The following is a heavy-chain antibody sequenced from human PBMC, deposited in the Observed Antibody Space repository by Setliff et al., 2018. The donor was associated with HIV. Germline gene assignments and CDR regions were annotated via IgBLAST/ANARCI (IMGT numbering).Heavy chain of an antibody. CDR1: GGTFSSYS. V-gene: IGHV1-69*13. D-gene: IGHD4-4*01. J-gene: IGHJ5*02. CDR2: TIPIFGTP. Sequence: GASVKVSCKASGGTFSSYSISWVRQAPGQGLEWMGGTIPIFGTPNYAQKFQGRVTITADESTSTVYMELSSLRSDDTAVYYCARDEGMTTRRGRFDPWGQGTLVTVSS. CDR3: ARDEGMTTRRGRFDP.